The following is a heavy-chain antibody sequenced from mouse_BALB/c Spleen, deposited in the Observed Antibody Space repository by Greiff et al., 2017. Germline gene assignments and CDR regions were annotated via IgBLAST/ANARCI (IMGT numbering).Heavy chain of an antibody. CDR1: GYTFTSYW. CDR3: ASSEKGDY. V-gene: IGHV1-69*02. Sequence: QVQLQQPGAELVKPGASVKLSCKASGYTFTSYWMHWVKQRPGQGLEWIGEIDPSDSYTNYNQKFKGKATLTVDKSSSTAYMQLSSLTSEDSAVYYCASSEKGDYWGQGTTLTVSS. J-gene: IGHJ2*01. CDR2: IDPSDSYT.